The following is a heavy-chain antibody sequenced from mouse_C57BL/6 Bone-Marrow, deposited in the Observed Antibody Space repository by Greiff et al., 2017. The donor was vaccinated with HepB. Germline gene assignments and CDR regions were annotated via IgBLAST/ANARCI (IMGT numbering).Heavy chain of an antibody. CDR1: GYTFTSYW. CDR2: IHPNSGST. Sequence: QVQLQQPGAELVKPGASVKLSCKASGYTFTSYWMHWVKQRPGQGLEWIGMIHPNSGSTKYNEKFKSKATLTVDKSSSTAYMQLSSLTSEDSAVYYCARMDGYDWYFDVWGTGTTVTVSS. V-gene: IGHV1-64*01. CDR3: ARMDGYDWYFDV. D-gene: IGHD2-2*01. J-gene: IGHJ1*03.